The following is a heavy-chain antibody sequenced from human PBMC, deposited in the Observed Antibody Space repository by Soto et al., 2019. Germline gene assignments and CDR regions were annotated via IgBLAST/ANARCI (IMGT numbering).Heavy chain of an antibody. V-gene: IGHV3-53*02. CDR2: IYSGGST. CDR1: GFTVSSNY. D-gene: IGHD6-13*01. Sequence: EVQLVETGGGLIQPGGSLRLSCAASGFTVSSNYMSWVRQAPGKGLEWVSVIYSGGSTYYADYVKGRFTISRDNSKNTLYLQMNSLRAEDTAVYYCAREARYSSSWEGNYWGQGTLVTVSS. CDR3: AREARYSSSWEGNY. J-gene: IGHJ4*02.